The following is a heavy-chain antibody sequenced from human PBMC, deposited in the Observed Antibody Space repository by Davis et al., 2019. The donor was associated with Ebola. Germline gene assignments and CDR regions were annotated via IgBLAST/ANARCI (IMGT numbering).Heavy chain of an antibody. J-gene: IGHJ5*02. D-gene: IGHD3-3*01. CDR1: GGSVSSGSYY. Sequence: SETLSLTCTVSGGSVSSGSYYWSWIRQPPGKGLEWIGYIYYSGSTNYNPSLKSRVTISLDTSKNQFSLQLTSVSAADTAVYYCARSAEDRYDFWTGYFRTWFDPWGQGTLVTVSS. CDR3: ARSAEDRYDFWTGYFRTWFDP. V-gene: IGHV4-61*01. CDR2: IYYSGST.